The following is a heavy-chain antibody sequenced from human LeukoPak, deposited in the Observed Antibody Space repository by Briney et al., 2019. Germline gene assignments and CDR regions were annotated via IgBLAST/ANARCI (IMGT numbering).Heavy chain of an antibody. CDR1: GFTFSSYS. CDR3: ARDFNYYDSSGYFQQSGP. D-gene: IGHD3-22*01. Sequence: SGGSLRLSCAASGFTFSSYSMNWVRQAPGKGLEWVSYISSSSSTIYYADSVKGRFTISRDNAKNSLYLQMNSLRDEDTAVYYCARDFNYYDSSGYFQQSGPWGQGTLVTVSS. CDR2: ISSSSSTI. V-gene: IGHV3-48*02. J-gene: IGHJ5*02.